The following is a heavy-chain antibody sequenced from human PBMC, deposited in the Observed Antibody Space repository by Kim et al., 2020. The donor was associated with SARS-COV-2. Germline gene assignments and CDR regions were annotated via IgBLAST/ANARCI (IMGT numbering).Heavy chain of an antibody. CDR2: IIPIFGTA. CDR1: GGTFSSYA. CDR3: ARENYDILTGYYYYYGMDV. J-gene: IGHJ6*02. D-gene: IGHD3-9*01. V-gene: IGHV1-69*13. Sequence: SVKVSCKASGGTFSSYAISWVRQAPGQGLEWMGGIIPIFGTANYAQKFQGRVTITADESTSTAYMELSSLRSEDTAVYYCARENYDILTGYYYYYGMDVWGQGTTVTVSS.